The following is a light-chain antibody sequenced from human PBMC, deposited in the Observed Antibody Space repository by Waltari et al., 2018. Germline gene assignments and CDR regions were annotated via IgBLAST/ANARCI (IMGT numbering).Light chain of an antibody. CDR2: NID. V-gene: IGLV1-51*01. J-gene: IGLJ2*01. Sequence: QSVLTQPPSVSAASGQKVTISCSGSTSNIGHNYVSWYQHVPGAAPKLLIYNIDKRPSGIPDRFTASRSGTSATLAITRRQTGDEAHYYCAAWDNTLTSVVFGGGTRLTVL. CDR1: TSNIGHNY. CDR3: AAWDNTLTSVV.